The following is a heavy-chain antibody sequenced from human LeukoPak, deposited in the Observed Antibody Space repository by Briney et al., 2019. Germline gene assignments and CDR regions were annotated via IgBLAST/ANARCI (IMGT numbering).Heavy chain of an antibody. V-gene: IGHV4-31*03. Sequence: PSETLSLTCTVSGGSISSGDYYWSWIRQHPGKGLEWIGNIYYSGNTYYNPSLKSRVTISADTSKNQFSLQLSSVTAADTAVYYSARAHGDYQHYFDYWGQGTLVTVSS. J-gene: IGHJ4*02. D-gene: IGHD4-17*01. CDR3: ARAHGDYQHYFDY. CDR1: GGSISSGDYY. CDR2: IYYSGNT.